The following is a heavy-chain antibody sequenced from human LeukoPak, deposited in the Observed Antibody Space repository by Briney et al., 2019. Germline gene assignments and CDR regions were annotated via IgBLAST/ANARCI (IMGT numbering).Heavy chain of an antibody. D-gene: IGHD7-27*01. CDR1: GGSFRGYF. CDR3: AKENTRTHWGVHYFYIYV. J-gene: IGHJ6*03. Sequence: SETLSLTCAVYGGSFRGYFWGWVRQTPGKGLEWLGEINHNGGTNYKPSLSGRVSVFQDVSKNQFSLKLSSVTAADTGVYYCAKENTRTHWGVHYFYIYVWGKGTTVIVSS. V-gene: IGHV4-34*01. CDR2: INHNGGT.